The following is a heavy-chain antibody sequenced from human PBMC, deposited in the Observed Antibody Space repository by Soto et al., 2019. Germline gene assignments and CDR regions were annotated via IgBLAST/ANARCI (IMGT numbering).Heavy chain of an antibody. J-gene: IGHJ4*02. V-gene: IGHV1-18*01. CDR2: ISAYNGNT. CDR3: ARALLGYCSGGSCPTYFGY. CDR1: GYTFTSYG. Sequence: ASVKVSCKASGYTFTSYGISWVRQAPGQGLEWMGWISAYNGNTNYAQKLQGRVTMTTDTSTSTAYMELRSLRSDDTAVYYCARALLGYCSGGSCPTYFGYWGQGTLVTVSS. D-gene: IGHD2-15*01.